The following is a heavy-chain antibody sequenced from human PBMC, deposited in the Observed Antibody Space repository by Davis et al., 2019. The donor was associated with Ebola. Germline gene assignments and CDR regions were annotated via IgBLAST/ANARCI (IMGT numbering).Heavy chain of an antibody. CDR3: NTVTIPDKNDY. Sequence: GGSLRLSCAASGFTFSGSAMHWVRQASGKGLEWVGRIRSKANSYATAYAASVKGRFTISRDDSKNTAYLQMNSLKTEDTAVYYCNTVTIPDKNDYWGQGTLVTVSS. CDR1: GFTFSGSA. J-gene: IGHJ4*02. D-gene: IGHD4-17*01. CDR2: IRSKANSYAT. V-gene: IGHV3-73*01.